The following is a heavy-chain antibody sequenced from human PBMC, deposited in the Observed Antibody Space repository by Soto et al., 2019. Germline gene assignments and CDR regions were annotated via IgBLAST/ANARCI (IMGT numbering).Heavy chain of an antibody. CDR3: ARRIQLWFRAYDYYYGMDV. D-gene: IGHD5-18*01. CDR2: INHSGST. Sequence: ETLSLTCAVYGGSFSGYYWSWIRQPPGKGLEWIGEINHSGSTKYNPSLKSRVTISVDTSKNQFSLKLSSVTAAGTAVYYCARRIQLWFRAYDYYYGMDVWGQGTTVTVSS. CDR1: GGSFSGYY. J-gene: IGHJ6*02. V-gene: IGHV4-34*01.